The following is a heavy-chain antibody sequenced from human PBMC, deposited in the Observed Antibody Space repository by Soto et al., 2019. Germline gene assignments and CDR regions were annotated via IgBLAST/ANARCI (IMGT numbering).Heavy chain of an antibody. CDR2: IYHSGST. Sequence: TLSLTCAVSCGSISSGGYSWSLIRQPPGKGLEWIGYIYHSGSTYYNPSLKSRVTISVDRSKNQFSLKLSSVTAADTAVYYCARDRSYYSGYWGQGTLVTVSS. CDR3: ARDRSYYSGY. D-gene: IGHD3-10*01. CDR1: CGSISSGGYS. J-gene: IGHJ4*02. V-gene: IGHV4-30-2*01.